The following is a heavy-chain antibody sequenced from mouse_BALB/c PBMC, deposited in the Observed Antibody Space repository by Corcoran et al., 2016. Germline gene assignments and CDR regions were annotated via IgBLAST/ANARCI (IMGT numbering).Heavy chain of an antibody. CDR2: INTYTGEP. CDR1: GYTFTNYG. CDR3: ARGKDYYGRFAY. D-gene: IGHD1-1*01. V-gene: IGHV9-3-1*01. Sequence: QIQLVQSGPELKKPGATVKISCKASGYTFTNYGMNWVKQAPGKGLKWMGWINTYTGEPTYADDFKGRFAFSLETSASTAYLQINNLKNEDTATDFCARGKDYYGRFAYWGQGTLVTVSA. J-gene: IGHJ3*01.